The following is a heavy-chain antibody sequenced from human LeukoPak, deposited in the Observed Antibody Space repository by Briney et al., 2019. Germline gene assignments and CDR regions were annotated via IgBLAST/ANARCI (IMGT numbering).Heavy chain of an antibody. CDR1: GGSIRSSGYY. V-gene: IGHV4-39*01. Sequence: SETLSLTCTVSGGSIRSSGYYWGWIRLPPGKGLGWIGNVYYTGSTYYNPSLKSGVTISVDTSKNQFSLKLNSVTAADTAVYYCARRTTAVAGSYFDCWGQGTLVTVSS. CDR2: VYYTGST. CDR3: ARRTTAVAGSYFDC. D-gene: IGHD6-19*01. J-gene: IGHJ4*02.